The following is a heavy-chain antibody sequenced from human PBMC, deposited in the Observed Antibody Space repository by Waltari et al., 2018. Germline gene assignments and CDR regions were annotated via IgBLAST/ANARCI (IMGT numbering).Heavy chain of an antibody. V-gene: IGHV2-5*01. CDR3: AHTLPQPPGY. D-gene: IGHD6-13*01. CDR2: IYWKDDR. CDR1: GFSLSTSGVG. Sequence: QITLKESGPTLVKPTQTLTLTCTFSGFSLSTSGVGVGWIRQPPGKALEWLALIYWKDDRCYSPSLKSRLTITKDNSKNQVVLTMTNMDPVDTATSYCAHTLPQPPGYWGQGTLVTVSS. J-gene: IGHJ4*02.